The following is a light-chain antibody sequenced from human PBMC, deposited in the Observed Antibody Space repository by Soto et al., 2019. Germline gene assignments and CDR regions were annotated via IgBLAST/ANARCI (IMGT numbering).Light chain of an antibody. Sequence: EIVVTQSPGTLSLSPGERASLSCRASQSVGSSFLAWYQQKPGQAPRLLIYGASSRATGIPDRFRSSGSGTGFALAISRLEPEDFAVYYCQQYDSSPWMFGQRTKVEVK. CDR1: QSVGSSF. CDR3: QQYDSSPWM. V-gene: IGKV3-20*01. J-gene: IGKJ1*01. CDR2: GAS.